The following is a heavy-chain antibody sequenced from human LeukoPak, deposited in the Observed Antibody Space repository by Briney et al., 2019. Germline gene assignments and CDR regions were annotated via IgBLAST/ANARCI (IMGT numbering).Heavy chain of an antibody. CDR2: IYYSGST. CDR3: VRQLERLWAFDI. D-gene: IGHD1-1*01. CDR1: GGSISSYY. J-gene: IGHJ3*02. V-gene: IGHV4-59*08. Sequence: SETLSLTCTVSGGSISSYYWSWIRQPPGKGLEWIGYIYYSGSTNYNPSLKSRVTVSVDTSKNQFSLKLSSVTAADTAVYYCVRQLERLWAFDIWGQGTMVTVSS.